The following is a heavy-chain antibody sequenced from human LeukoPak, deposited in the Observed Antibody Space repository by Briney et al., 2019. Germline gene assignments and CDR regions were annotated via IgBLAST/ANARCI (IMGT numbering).Heavy chain of an antibody. D-gene: IGHD2-15*01. Sequence: GGSLRLSCAASGFTVSTSYMSWVRLAPGKGLEWVSVIYTGGSTYYADSVKGRFTISRDNSKNTLYLQMNSLRAEDTAVYYCARGYCSGGICYPVWLDPWGQGTLVTVSS. V-gene: IGHV3-53*01. CDR2: IYTGGST. J-gene: IGHJ5*02. CDR1: GFTVSTSY. CDR3: ARGYCSGGICYPVWLDP.